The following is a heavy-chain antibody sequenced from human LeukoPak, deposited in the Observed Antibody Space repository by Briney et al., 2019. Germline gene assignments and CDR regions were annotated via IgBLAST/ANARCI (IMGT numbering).Heavy chain of an antibody. Sequence: PGGSLRLSCVASGFTLRSYVMNWVRQTPGKGLEWVSSISGSGDSTFYADSVKGRFSISRDNSKNTLYLQMNSLRAEDTAVYYCAKDGYGDYVRYYYYYYMDVWGKGTTVTISS. CDR1: GFTLRSYV. J-gene: IGHJ6*03. CDR2: ISGSGDST. V-gene: IGHV3-23*01. D-gene: IGHD4-17*01. CDR3: AKDGYGDYVRYYYYYYMDV.